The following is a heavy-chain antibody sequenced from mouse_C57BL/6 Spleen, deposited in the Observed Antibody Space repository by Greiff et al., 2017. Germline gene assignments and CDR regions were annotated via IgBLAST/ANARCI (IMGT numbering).Heavy chain of an antibody. D-gene: IGHD3-3*01. CDR1: GFTFSDYY. V-gene: IGHV5-12*01. Sequence: EVQGVESGGGLVQPGGSLKLSCAASGFTFSDYYMYWVRQTPEKRLEWVAYISNGGGSTYYPDTVKGRFTISRDNAKNTLYLQMSRLKSEDTAMYYCAREGLRDAGYFDVWGTGTTVTVSS. CDR2: ISNGGGST. J-gene: IGHJ1*03. CDR3: AREGLRDAGYFDV.